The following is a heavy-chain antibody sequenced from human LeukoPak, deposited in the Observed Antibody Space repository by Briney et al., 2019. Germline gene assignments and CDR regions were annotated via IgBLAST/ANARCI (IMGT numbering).Heavy chain of an antibody. CDR3: VRLRDSSGYYSIDY. CDR1: GYSFTDYW. D-gene: IGHD3-22*01. V-gene: IGHV5-51*01. CDR2: IYPGDSDT. Sequence: GESLKISCKGSGYSFTDYWIGWVRQMPGKGLEWMGIIYPGDSDTRYSPSFQGQVTISADKSISTAYLQWSSLKASDTAIYYCVRLRDSSGYYSIDYWGQGTLVTVSS. J-gene: IGHJ4*02.